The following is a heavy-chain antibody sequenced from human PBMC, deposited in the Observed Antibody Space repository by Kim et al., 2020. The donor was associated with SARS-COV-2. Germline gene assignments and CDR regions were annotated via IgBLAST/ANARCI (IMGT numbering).Heavy chain of an antibody. J-gene: IGHJ4*01. CDR2: INHSGST. D-gene: IGHD3-16*02. Sequence: SETLSLTCAVYGGSFSRYYWSWIRQPPGKGLEWIGEINHSGSTNYNPSLKSRVTISVDTSKNQFSLKLSSVTAADTAVYYCASLIITFGGVIVSLFDYWG. CDR1: GGSFSRYY. CDR3: ASLIITFGGVIVSLFDY. V-gene: IGHV4-34*01.